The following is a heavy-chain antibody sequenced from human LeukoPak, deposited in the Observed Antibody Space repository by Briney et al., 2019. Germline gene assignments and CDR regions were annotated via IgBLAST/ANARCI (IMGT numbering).Heavy chain of an antibody. CDR2: ISGSGGST. CDR1: GFTFSSYA. V-gene: IGHV3-23*01. D-gene: IGHD2-2*01. J-gene: IGHJ5*02. CDR3: ARDDEYCSSTSCYPNNWFDP. Sequence: PGGSLRLSCAASGFTFSSYAMSWVRQAPGKGLEWVSAISGSGGSTYYADSVKGRFTISRDNSKNTLYLQMNSLRAEDTAVYYCARDDEYCSSTSCYPNNWFDPGAREPWSPSPQ.